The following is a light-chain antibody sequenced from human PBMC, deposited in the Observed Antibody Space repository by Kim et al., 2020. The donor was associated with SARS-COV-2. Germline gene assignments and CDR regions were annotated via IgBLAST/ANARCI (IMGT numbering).Light chain of an antibody. J-gene: IGLJ2*01. Sequence: GQRGTMSCSGSSSNIGSNYVSWYQELPGTAPKLLIYRNNQRPSGVPDRFSGSKSGTSASLAISGLRSEDEADYYCAAWDDSLSGPVFGGGTQLTVL. V-gene: IGLV1-47*01. CDR3: AAWDDSLSGPV. CDR2: RNN. CDR1: SSNIGSNY.